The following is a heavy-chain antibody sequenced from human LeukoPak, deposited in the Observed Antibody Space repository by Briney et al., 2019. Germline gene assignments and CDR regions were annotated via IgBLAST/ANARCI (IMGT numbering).Heavy chain of an antibody. D-gene: IGHD3-16*01. V-gene: IGHV4-59*12. J-gene: IGHJ4*02. Sequence: SETLSLTCTVSGGSISNKYWSWIRQPPGKGLEWIGYIYYSGSTNYNPSLKSRVTISVDKSKNQFSLKLSSVTAADTAVYYCARVGSEYYFDYWGQGTLVTVSS. CDR2: IYYSGST. CDR3: ARVGSEYYFDY. CDR1: GGSISNKY.